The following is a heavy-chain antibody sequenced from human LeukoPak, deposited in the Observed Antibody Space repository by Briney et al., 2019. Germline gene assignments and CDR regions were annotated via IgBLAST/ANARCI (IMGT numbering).Heavy chain of an antibody. Sequence: GSLRLSCAASGFTFSSYSMNWIRQPPGKGLEWIGSIYYSGSTYYNPSLKSRATISVDTSKNQFSLKLSSVTAADTAVYYCARGRGGYSYGSSRVLDYWGQGTLVTVSS. V-gene: IGHV4-39*01. J-gene: IGHJ4*02. CDR1: GFTFSSYS. CDR3: ARGRGGYSYGSSRVLDY. D-gene: IGHD5-18*01. CDR2: IYYSGST.